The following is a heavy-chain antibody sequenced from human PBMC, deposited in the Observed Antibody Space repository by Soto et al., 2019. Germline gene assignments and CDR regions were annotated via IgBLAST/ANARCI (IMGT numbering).Heavy chain of an antibody. D-gene: IGHD3-3*01. CDR1: GFTFSSYS. J-gene: IGHJ6*03. CDR2: ISSSSSYI. Sequence: GGSLRLSCAASGFTFSSYSMNWVRQAPGKGLEWVSSISSSSSYIYYADSVKGRFTISRDNAKNSLYLQMNSLRAEDTAVYYCARLEEQDYYYMDVWGKGTTVTVSS. CDR3: ARLEEQDYYYMDV. V-gene: IGHV3-21*01.